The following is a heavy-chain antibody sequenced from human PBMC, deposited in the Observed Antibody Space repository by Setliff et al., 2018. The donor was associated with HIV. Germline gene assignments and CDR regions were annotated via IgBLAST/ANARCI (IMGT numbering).Heavy chain of an antibody. D-gene: IGHD3-16*01. J-gene: IGHJ5*02. CDR3: ANLWELGA. CDR1: GFTFSDYW. Sequence: PGGSLRLSCAASGFTFSDYWMDWVRQAPGKGLEWVATIKQEGSEIYYMDSVKGRFTISRDNARTSLFLEMRSLRDEDTAVYLCANLWELGAWGQGTLVTVSS. CDR2: IKQEGSEI. V-gene: IGHV3-7*03.